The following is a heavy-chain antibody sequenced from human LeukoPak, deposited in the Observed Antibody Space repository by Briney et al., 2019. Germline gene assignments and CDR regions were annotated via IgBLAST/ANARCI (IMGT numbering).Heavy chain of an antibody. CDR2: ISSSGSTI. CDR1: GFTFSGYE. Sequence: GGSLRLSCAASGFTFSGYEMNWVRQAPGKGLEWVSYISSSGSTIYYADSVKGRFTISRDNAKNSLYLQMNSLRAEDTAVYYCARDGRKWLAPFDYWGQGTLVTVSS. CDR3: ARDGRKWLAPFDY. D-gene: IGHD6-19*01. V-gene: IGHV3-48*03. J-gene: IGHJ4*02.